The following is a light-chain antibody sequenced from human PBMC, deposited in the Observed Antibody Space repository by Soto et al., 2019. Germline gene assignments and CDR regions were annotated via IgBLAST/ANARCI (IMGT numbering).Light chain of an antibody. Sequence: EIVLTQSPATLSLSPGERATLSCRASQSVGSNLAWYQHKPGQPPRLLIYDASNRATGIPARFSGSGSGTDFTLTISSLEPEDFAVYYCQQRSNWPPTWTFGQGTKVDIK. CDR1: QSVGSN. V-gene: IGKV3-11*01. CDR3: QQRSNWPPTWT. J-gene: IGKJ1*01. CDR2: DAS.